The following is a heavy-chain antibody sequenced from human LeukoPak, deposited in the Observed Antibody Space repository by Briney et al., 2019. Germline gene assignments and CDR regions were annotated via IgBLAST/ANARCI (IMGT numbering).Heavy chain of an antibody. J-gene: IGHJ3*02. V-gene: IGHV3-48*02. CDR2: ISSSSSTI. Sequence: GGSLRLSCAASGFTFNSYSMNWVRQAPGKGLEWVSYISSSSSTIYYADSVKGRFTISRDNAKNSLYLQMSSLRDEDTAVYYCARDSCSSTSCASHAFDIWGQGTMVTVSS. CDR1: GFTFNSYS. CDR3: ARDSCSSTSCASHAFDI. D-gene: IGHD2-2*01.